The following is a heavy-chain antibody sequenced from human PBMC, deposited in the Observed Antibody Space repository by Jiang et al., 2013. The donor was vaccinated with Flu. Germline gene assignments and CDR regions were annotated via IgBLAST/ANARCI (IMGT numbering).Heavy chain of an antibody. CDR2: IYYSGST. Sequence: GSGLVKPSETLSLTCTVSGGSISSYYWSWIRQPPGKGLEWIGYIYYSGSTNYNPSLKSRVTISVDTSKDQFSLKLSSVTAADTAVYYCARVVGYDSYGMDVWGKGTTVTVSS. J-gene: IGHJ6*04. V-gene: IGHV4-59*01. CDR3: ARVVGYDSYGMDV. D-gene: IGHD5-12*01. CDR1: GGSISSYY.